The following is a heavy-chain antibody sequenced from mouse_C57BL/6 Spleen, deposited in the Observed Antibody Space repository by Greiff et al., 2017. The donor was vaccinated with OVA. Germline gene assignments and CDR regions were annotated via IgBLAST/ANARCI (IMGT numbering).Heavy chain of an antibody. Sequence: QVQLQQSGPELVKPGASVKISCKASGYAFSSSWMNWVKQRPGKGLEWIGRIYPGDGDTNYNGKFKGKATLTADKSSSTAYMQLSSLTSEDSAVYFCARSGIYYGSSYAYWGQGTLVTVSA. J-gene: IGHJ3*01. CDR3: ARSGIYYGSSYAY. CDR1: GYAFSSSW. D-gene: IGHD1-1*01. CDR2: IYPGDGDT. V-gene: IGHV1-82*01.